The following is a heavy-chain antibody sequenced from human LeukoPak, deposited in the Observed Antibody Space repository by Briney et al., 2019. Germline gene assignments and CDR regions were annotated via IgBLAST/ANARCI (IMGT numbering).Heavy chain of an antibody. J-gene: IGHJ4*02. CDR2: IYYSGNI. CDR3: ARLQSGSYWASIDY. CDR1: GGSISSSSYY. V-gene: IGHV4-39*07. Sequence: KASETLSLTCTVSGGSISSSSYYWGWIRQPPGKGLEWIGSIYYSGNIYYNPSLKSRVTKSVDTSKNQFSLKLSSVTAVDTAVYHCARLQSGSYWASIDYWGQGTLVTVSS. D-gene: IGHD1-26*01.